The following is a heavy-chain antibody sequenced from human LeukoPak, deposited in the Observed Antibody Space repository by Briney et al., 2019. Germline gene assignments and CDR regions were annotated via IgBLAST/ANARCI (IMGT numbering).Heavy chain of an antibody. D-gene: IGHD3-22*01. CDR3: AKGGAYYYDSSGEFDN. Sequence: PGGSLXXSCXAXXLTFSRYAMNWVRQAPGKGLECVSAISWNGGSTYYVDSVKGRFTISRDNYKNRVYLQMNSLRAGDTAMYYCAKGGAYYYDSSGEFDNWGQGTLVTVSS. CDR1: XLTFSRYA. V-gene: IGHV3-23*01. CDR2: ISWNGGST. J-gene: IGHJ4*02.